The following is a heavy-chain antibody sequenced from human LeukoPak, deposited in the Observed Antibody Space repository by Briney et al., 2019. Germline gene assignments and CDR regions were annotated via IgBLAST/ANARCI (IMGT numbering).Heavy chain of an antibody. Sequence: SETLSLTCAVSGDSISSGAYSWSWLRQPPGKGLEWIGYISHSGNTYYNPSLKSRVTMSIDRSKNQFSLKLSSVTAADTAVYYCASSSYYDILTGYFPYYFDYWGQGTLVTVSS. D-gene: IGHD3-9*01. CDR3: ASSSYYDILTGYFPYYFDY. V-gene: IGHV4-30-2*01. CDR2: ISHSGNT. J-gene: IGHJ4*02. CDR1: GDSISSGAYS.